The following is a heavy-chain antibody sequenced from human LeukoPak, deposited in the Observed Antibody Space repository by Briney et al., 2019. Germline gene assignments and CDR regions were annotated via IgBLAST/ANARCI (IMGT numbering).Heavy chain of an antibody. CDR2: INHSGST. D-gene: IGHD3-10*01. CDR3: ARGEVPVSYYYYYYMDV. Sequence: SETLSLTCAVYGGSFSGYYWSWIRQPPGKGLEWIGEINHSGSTNYNPSLKSRVTISVDTSKNQFSLKLSSVTAADTAVYYCARGEVPVSYYYYYYMDVWGKGTTVTVSS. CDR1: GGSFSGYY. V-gene: IGHV4-34*01. J-gene: IGHJ6*03.